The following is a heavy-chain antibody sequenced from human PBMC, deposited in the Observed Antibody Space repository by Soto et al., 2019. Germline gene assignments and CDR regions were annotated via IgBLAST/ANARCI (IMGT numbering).Heavy chain of an antibody. CDR1: GFTFSSYS. CDR3: ARAYCSGGSCYGPYYYYYGMDV. V-gene: IGHV3-48*02. J-gene: IGHJ6*02. CDR2: ISSSSSTI. D-gene: IGHD2-15*01. Sequence: CAASGFTFSSYSMNRVRQAPGKGLEWVSYISSSSSTIYYADSVKGRFTISRDNAKNSLYLQMNSLRDEDTAVYYCARAYCSGGSCYGPYYYYYGMDVWGQGTTVTVSS.